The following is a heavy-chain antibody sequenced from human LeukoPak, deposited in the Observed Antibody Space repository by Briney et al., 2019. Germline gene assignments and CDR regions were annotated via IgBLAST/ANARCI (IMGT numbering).Heavy chain of an antibody. CDR3: AKGTSWFGED. Sequence: PGGSLRLSCAASGFTFSTYAMTWVRQAPGKGLEWVAAVTSDGRWTNYADSVKGRFTVSRDNSKDTLFMLMSSLRAEDTAVYYCAKGTSWFGEDWGLGTLVTVSS. D-gene: IGHD3-10*01. CDR2: VTSDGRWT. CDR1: GFTFSTYA. V-gene: IGHV3-23*01. J-gene: IGHJ4*02.